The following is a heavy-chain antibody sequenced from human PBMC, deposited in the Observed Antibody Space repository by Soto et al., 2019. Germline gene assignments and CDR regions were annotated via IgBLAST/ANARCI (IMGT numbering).Heavy chain of an antibody. CDR3: AISPGIAVAGAGY. CDR1: GGSISSGSYY. CDR2: IYYSGST. V-gene: IGHV4-39*01. D-gene: IGHD6-19*01. Sequence: SETLSLTCTVSGGSISSGSYYWGWIRQPPGKGLEWIGSIYYSGSTYYNPSLKSRVTISVDTSKNQFSLKLSSVTAADTAVYYCAISPGIAVAGAGYWGQGTLVTVSS. J-gene: IGHJ4*02.